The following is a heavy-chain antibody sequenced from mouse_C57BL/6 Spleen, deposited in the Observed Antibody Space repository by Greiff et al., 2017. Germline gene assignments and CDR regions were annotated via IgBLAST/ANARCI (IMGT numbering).Heavy chain of an antibody. CDR2: IWWDDDK. CDR3: ARIRYSNYPYAMDY. D-gene: IGHD2-5*01. V-gene: IGHV8-8*01. CDR1: GFSLSTFGMG. J-gene: IGHJ4*01. Sequence: QVTLKVSGPGILQPSQTLSLTCSFSGFSLSTFGMGVGWIRQPSGKGLEWLAHIWWDDDKYYNPALKRRLTISKDTSKNQVFLKIAKVNTADTATYYCARIRYSNYPYAMDYWGQGTSVTVSS.